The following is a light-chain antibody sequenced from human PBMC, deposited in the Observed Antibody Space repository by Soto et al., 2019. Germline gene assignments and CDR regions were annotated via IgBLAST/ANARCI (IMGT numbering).Light chain of an antibody. J-gene: IGLJ1*01. CDR2: EVN. CDR1: SSDVGGYNY. V-gene: IGLV2-14*01. CDR3: SSKPSSRTPFV. Sequence: QSALTQPASVSGSPGQSITISYTGTSSDVGGYNYVSWYQQHPGNAPRLMIYEVNNRPSGVPNRFSGSKSGNTASLTISGLQAEDEADYYCSSKPSSRTPFVFGTGTKVTVL.